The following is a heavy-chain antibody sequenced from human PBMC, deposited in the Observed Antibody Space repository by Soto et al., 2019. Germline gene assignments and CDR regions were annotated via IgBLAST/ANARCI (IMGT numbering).Heavy chain of an antibody. CDR1: GYAFTTYG. V-gene: IGHV1-18*01. J-gene: IGHJ4*02. CDR3: ARGRYGDY. Sequence: QVHLVQSGAEVKKPGASVKVSCKGSGYAFTTYGITWVRQAPGQGLEWMGWISAHNGNTNSAQKLQGRVTVTRDTSTSTAYMALRGLRSDDTAVYYCARGRYGDYWGQGDLVTVSS. CDR2: ISAHNGNT. D-gene: IGHD1-1*01.